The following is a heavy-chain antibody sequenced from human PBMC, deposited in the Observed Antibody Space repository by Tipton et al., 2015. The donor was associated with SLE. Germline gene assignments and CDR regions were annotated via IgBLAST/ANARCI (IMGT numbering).Heavy chain of an antibody. J-gene: IGHJ6*02. V-gene: IGHV3-30*04. CDR3: ARDLTSFYGMDV. CDR2: ISYDGSNK. Sequence: SLRLSCAASGFTFSSYAMHWVRQAPGKGLEWVAVISYDGSNKYYADSVKGRFTISRDNSKSTLYLQMNSLRAEDTAVYYCARDLTSFYGMDVWGQGTTVTVSS. CDR1: GFTFSSYA. D-gene: IGHD3-9*01.